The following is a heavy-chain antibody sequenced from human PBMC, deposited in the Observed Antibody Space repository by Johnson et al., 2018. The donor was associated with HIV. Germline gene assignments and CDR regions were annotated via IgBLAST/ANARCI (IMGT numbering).Heavy chain of an antibody. CDR2: INWNGGST. CDR1: RFTLDDYG. V-gene: IGHV3-20*04. CDR3: ASLVPYYYGRGAFDI. Sequence: EVQLLESGGGVVRPGGSLRLSCAASRFTLDDYGMSWVRQAPGKGLEWVSGINWNGGSTGYADSVKGRFTISRDNAKNSLYLQMNSLRAEDTALYYCASLVPYYYGRGAFDIWGQGTMVTVSS. J-gene: IGHJ3*02. D-gene: IGHD3-10*01.